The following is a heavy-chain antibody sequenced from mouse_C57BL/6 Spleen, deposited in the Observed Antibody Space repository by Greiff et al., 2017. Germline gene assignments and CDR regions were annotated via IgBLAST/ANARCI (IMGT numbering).Heavy chain of an antibody. V-gene: IGHV3-8*01. J-gene: IGHJ4*01. Sequence: EVKLQESGPGLAKPSQPLSLTCSVTGYSITSDYWNWIRKFPGNKLEYMGYISYSGSTYYNPSLKSRISITRDTSKNQYYLQLNSVTTEDTATYYCARYYDGYYDAMDYWGQGTSVTVSS. D-gene: IGHD2-3*01. CDR3: ARYYDGYYDAMDY. CDR1: GYSITSDY. CDR2: ISYSGST.